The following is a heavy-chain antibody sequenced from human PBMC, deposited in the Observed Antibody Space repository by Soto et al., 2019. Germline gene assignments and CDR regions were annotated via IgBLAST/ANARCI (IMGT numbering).Heavy chain of an antibody. V-gene: IGHV4-39*01. J-gene: IGHJ5*02. Sequence: SETLSLTCTVSGGSISSSSYYWGWIRQPPGKGLEWIGSIYYSGSTYYNPSLKSRVTISVDTSKNQFSLKLSPATAADTAVYYCARLGYYYDNSGYLDPWGQGTLVTVSS. D-gene: IGHD3-22*01. CDR3: ARLGYYYDNSGYLDP. CDR1: GGSISSSSYY. CDR2: IYYSGST.